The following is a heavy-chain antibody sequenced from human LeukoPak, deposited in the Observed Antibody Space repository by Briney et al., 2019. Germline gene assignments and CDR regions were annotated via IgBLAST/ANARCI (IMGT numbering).Heavy chain of an antibody. CDR1: GGTFSSYA. V-gene: IGHV1-69*05. Sequence: GASVKVSCKASGGTFSSYAISWVRQAPGQGLEWMGGIIPIFGTANYAQKFQGRVTITTDESTSTAYMELSSLRSEDTAVYYCASPGNDSGYGPDFDYWGQGTLVTVSS. CDR2: IIPIFGTA. J-gene: IGHJ4*02. D-gene: IGHD5-12*01. CDR3: ASPGNDSGYGPDFDY.